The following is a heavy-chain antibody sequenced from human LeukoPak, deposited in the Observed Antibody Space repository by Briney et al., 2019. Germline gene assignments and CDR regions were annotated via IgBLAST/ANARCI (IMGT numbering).Heavy chain of an antibody. J-gene: IGHJ4*02. CDR1: GFTFSSYA. D-gene: IGHD6-13*01. Sequence: GGSLRLSCAASGFTFSSYAMSWVRQAPGKGLEWVSTISGSGDSTYYADSVKGRFTISRDNSKNTLHLQMNSLRAEDTAVYYCARMYSSSWYSWGQGTLVTVSS. CDR3: ARMYSSSWYS. V-gene: IGHV3-23*01. CDR2: ISGSGDST.